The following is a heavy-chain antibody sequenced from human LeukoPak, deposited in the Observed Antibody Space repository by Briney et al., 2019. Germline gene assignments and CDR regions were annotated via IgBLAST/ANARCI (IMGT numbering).Heavy chain of an antibody. V-gene: IGHV4-4*07. J-gene: IGHJ6*03. Sequence: PSETLSLTCTVSGGSISGYYWSWIRQPAGTGLEWIGRIYTNERTNSNPSLKSRVSMSVDTSKNQYSLKLSSVTAADTAVYYCARENDFSGAFPPYMDVWGKGTTVTISS. CDR1: GGSISGYY. CDR3: ARENDFSGAFPPYMDV. CDR2: IYTNERT. D-gene: IGHD3-3*01.